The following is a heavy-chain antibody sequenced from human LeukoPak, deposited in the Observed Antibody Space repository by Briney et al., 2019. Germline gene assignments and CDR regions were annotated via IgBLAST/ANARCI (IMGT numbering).Heavy chain of an antibody. CDR3: ARDRGSSWDYFDY. J-gene: IGHJ4*02. D-gene: IGHD6-13*01. V-gene: IGHV4-30-4*01. CDR2: IYYSGST. Sequence: SQTLSLTCTVSGGSISSGDYYWSWIRQPPGKGLEWIGYIYYSGSTYYNPSLKSRVTISVDTSKNQFSLKLSSVTAADTAVYYCARDRGSSWDYFDYWGQGTLVTVSS. CDR1: GGSISSGDYY.